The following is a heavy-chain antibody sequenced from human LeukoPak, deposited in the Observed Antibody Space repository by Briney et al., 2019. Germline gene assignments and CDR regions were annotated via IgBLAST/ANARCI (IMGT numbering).Heavy chain of an antibody. J-gene: IGHJ2*01. V-gene: IGHV1-18*01. Sequence: ASVKVSCKASGYTFTSYGISWVRQAPGQGLEWMGWISAYNGNTNYAQKLQGRVTMTTDTSTSTAYMELRSLRSDDTAVYYCARDVAHYYDSSGYSPWYFDLWGRGTLVTVSS. CDR3: ARDVAHYYDSSGYSPWYFDL. CDR2: ISAYNGNT. CDR1: GYTFTSYG. D-gene: IGHD3-22*01.